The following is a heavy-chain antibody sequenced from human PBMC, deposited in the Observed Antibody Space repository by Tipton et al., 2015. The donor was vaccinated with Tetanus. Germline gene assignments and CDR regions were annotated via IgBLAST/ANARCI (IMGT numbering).Heavy chain of an antibody. CDR3: ARVVIWFGAPPSHFAF. D-gene: IGHD3-10*01. J-gene: IGHJ4*02. V-gene: IGHV4-30-2*01. CDR1: GGSISSGGYS. Sequence: TLSLTCAVSGGSISSGGYSWSWIRQPPGKGLEWIGYIYHSGSTYYNPSLKSRVTISVDRSKNQFSLKLSSVTAADTAVYYCARVVIWFGAPPSHFAFWGQGTLVPVSS. CDR2: IYHSGST.